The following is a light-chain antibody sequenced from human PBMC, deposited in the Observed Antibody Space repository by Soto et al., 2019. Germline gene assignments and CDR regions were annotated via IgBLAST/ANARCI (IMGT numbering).Light chain of an antibody. Sequence: EIVLTQSPGTLSLSPGERATLSCRASQSVSSSYLAWYQQKPGQAPRLLIYGASSRATGIPDRFSGSGSGTDFTLTISRLEPEDFAVYYGQQYGSSPRGTFGGGTKVEI. CDR2: GAS. CDR3: QQYGSSPRGT. J-gene: IGKJ4*01. V-gene: IGKV3-20*01. CDR1: QSVSSSY.